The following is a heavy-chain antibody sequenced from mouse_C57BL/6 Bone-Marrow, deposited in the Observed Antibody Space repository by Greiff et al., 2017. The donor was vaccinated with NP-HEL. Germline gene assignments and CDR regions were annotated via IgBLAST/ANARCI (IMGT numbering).Heavy chain of an antibody. D-gene: IGHD2-3*01. CDR3: ARIDGYYVGNYFDY. Sequence: VQLQQSGAELARPGASVKLSCTASGYTFTSYGISWVKQRTGQGLEWIGEIYPRSGNTYYNEKFKGKATLTADKSSSTAYMELRSLTSEDAAGYFCARIDGYYVGNYFDYWGQGTTLTVSS. CDR1: GYTFTSYG. CDR2: IYPRSGNT. V-gene: IGHV1-81*01. J-gene: IGHJ2*01.